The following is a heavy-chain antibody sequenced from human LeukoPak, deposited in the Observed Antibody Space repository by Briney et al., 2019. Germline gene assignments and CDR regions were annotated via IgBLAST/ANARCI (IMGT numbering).Heavy chain of an antibody. CDR1: RFTFSNYW. J-gene: IGHJ1*01. CDR3: ARGGDPVKYYAEYFQY. CDR2: IRGDGTST. V-gene: IGHV3-74*01. D-gene: IGHD2-21*02. Sequence: PGRSLRLSCAASRFTFSNYWMHWVRQGPGKGLVWVSRIRGDGTSTSYADSVKGRFTISRDNAKNTLYLQMSSLRAEDTAVYYCARGGDPVKYYAEYFQYWGQGTLVTVSS.